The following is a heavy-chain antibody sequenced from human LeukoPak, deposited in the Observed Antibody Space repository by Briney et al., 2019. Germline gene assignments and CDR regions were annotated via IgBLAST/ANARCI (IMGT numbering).Heavy chain of an antibody. Sequence: ASVKVSCKASGYTFTSYDINWVRQATGQGLEWMGWMNPNSGNTGYAQKFQGRVTVTRNTSISTAYMELSSLRSEDTAVYYCARVHSGYDFYYFDYWGQGTLVTVSS. CDR3: ARVHSGYDFYYFDY. CDR1: GYTFTSYD. D-gene: IGHD5-12*01. J-gene: IGHJ4*02. CDR2: MNPNSGNT. V-gene: IGHV1-8*01.